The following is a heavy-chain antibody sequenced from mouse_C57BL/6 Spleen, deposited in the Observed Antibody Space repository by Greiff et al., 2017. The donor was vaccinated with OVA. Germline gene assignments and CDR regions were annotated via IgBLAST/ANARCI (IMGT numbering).Heavy chain of an antibody. J-gene: IGHJ4*01. CDR1: GYTFTDYY. CDR2: INPYNGGT. Sequence: EVQLQQSGPVLVKPGASVKMSCKASGYTFTDYYMNWVKQSPGKSLEWIGVINPYNGGTSYNQKFKGKATLTVDKSSSTAYMELNSLTSEDSAVYYCARRGYDYYAMDYWGQGTSVTVSS. CDR3: ARRGYDYYAMDY. D-gene: IGHD2-2*01. V-gene: IGHV1-19*01.